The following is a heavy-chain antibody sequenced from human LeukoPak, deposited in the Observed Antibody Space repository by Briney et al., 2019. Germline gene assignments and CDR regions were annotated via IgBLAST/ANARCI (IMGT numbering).Heavy chain of an antibody. J-gene: IGHJ4*02. CDR2: ISYDGSNK. V-gene: IGHV3-30*04. CDR1: GFTFSSYA. D-gene: IGHD6-13*01. Sequence: PGRPLRLSCAASGFTFSSYAMHWVRQAPGKGLEWVAVISYDGSNKYYADSVKGRFTISRDNSKNTLYLQMNSLRAEDTAVYYCAGSSSCFDYWGQGTLVTVSS. CDR3: AGSSSCFDY.